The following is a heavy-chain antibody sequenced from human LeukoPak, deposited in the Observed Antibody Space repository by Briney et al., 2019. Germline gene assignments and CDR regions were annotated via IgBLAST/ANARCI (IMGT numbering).Heavy chain of an antibody. CDR2: ISSSSSYI. CDR1: GFTFSSYS. Sequence: GGSLRLSCAASGFTFSSYSMSWVRQAPGKGLEWVSSISSSSSYIYYADSVKGRFTISRDNAKNSLYLQMNSLRAEDTAVYYCARESPAYYYDSSGYPDYWGQGTLVTVSS. D-gene: IGHD3-22*01. V-gene: IGHV3-21*01. CDR3: ARESPAYYYDSSGYPDY. J-gene: IGHJ4*02.